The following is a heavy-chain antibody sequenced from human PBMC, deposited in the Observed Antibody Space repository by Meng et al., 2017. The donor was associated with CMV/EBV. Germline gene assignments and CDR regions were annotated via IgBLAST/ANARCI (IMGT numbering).Heavy chain of an antibody. CDR2: ISSNGGST. Sequence: GSLRLSCAASGFTFSSYAMHWVRQAPGKGLEYVSAISSNGGSTYYADSVKGRFTISRDNSKNTLYLQMGSLRAEDMAVYYCARVGEVTTGDYYYYGMDVWGQGTTVTVSS. CDR3: ARVGEVTTGDYYYYGMDV. V-gene: IGHV3-64*02. J-gene: IGHJ6*02. CDR1: GFTFSSYA. D-gene: IGHD4-11*01.